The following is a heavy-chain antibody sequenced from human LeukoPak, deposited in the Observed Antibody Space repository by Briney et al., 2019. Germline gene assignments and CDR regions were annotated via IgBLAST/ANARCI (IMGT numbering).Heavy chain of an antibody. D-gene: IGHD6-13*01. CDR3: ARSELGSWYYFDY. J-gene: IGHJ4*02. CDR2: ISYDGSNK. CDR1: GFTFSSYD. V-gene: IGHV3-30*04. Sequence: GGSLRLSCAASGFTFSSYDMHWVRQAPGKGLEWVAVISYDGSNKYYADSVKGRFTISRDNSKNTLYLQMNSLRAEDTAVYYCARSELGSWYYFDYWGQGTLVTVSS.